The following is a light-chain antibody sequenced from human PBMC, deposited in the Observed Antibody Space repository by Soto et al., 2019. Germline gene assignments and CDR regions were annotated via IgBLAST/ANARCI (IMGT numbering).Light chain of an antibody. CDR1: QSIRNS. V-gene: IGKV1-39*01. CDR2: AAS. CDR3: QESHTTLMFT. J-gene: IGKJ3*01. Sequence: DIQMTQSPPSLSASVGDRVTIICRASQSIRNSLNWYQQKPGKAPKLLIYAASSLQSGVPSRFSGSGSGTDFTLTISSLQPEDFATYFCQESHTTLMFTFGPGTKVDMK.